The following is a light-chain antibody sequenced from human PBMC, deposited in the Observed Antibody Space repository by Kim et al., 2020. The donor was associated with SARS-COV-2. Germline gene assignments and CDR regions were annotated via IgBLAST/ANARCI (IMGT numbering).Light chain of an antibody. J-gene: IGKJ1*01. V-gene: IGKV1-5*01. CDR3: QQYDNNPWT. Sequence: AAVGGRVSITCRASQRVSGWLAWYQQKTGRDAKVLIYDAVTLESGVPSRFSGSGSGTEFTLTISSLQPDDFATYYCQQYDNNPWTFGQGTKVDIK. CDR1: QRVSGW. CDR2: DAV.